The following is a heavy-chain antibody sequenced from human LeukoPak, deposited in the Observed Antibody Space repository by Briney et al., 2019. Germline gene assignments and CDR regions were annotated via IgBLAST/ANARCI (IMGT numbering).Heavy chain of an antibody. Sequence: PSETLSLTCTVSGGSISSGGYYWSWIRQHPGKGLEWIGYIYYSGSTYYNPSLKSRVTISVDTSKNQFSLKLSSVTAADTAVYYCARVHTIFGVVLPEYFDYWGQGTLVTVSS. CDR3: ARVHTIFGVVLPEYFDY. CDR1: GGSISSGGYY. CDR2: IYYSGST. V-gene: IGHV4-31*03. J-gene: IGHJ4*02. D-gene: IGHD3-3*01.